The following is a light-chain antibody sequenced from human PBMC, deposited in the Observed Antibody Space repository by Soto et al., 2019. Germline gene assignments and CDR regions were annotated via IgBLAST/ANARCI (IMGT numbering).Light chain of an antibody. CDR1: RSFTSY. CDR3: QRRSNWPPIIR. CDR2: XAS. Sequence: IVLTQSPDTLALSTGERATISXRASRSFTSYFAWYQQKPGQAPRLIXXXASXRATGIPARFSGSGSGTDFTLTSSSLEPEDFSVESCQRRSNWPPIIRVGQGTRLEIK. J-gene: IGKJ5*01. V-gene: IGKV3-11*01.